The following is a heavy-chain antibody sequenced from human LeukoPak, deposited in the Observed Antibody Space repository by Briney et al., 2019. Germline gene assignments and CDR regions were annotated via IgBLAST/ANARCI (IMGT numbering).Heavy chain of an antibody. D-gene: IGHD1-1*01. J-gene: IGHJ5*02. Sequence: ASGKVSCQTSGYTFSDFYLNWVRQAPGQGLEWMGWINPYSGALISAQSLQGRLTMTWDTSTGTAYMELTRLTSDDTAVYYCATATVTHTRDPWGQGTLVTVSS. V-gene: IGHV1-2*02. CDR1: GYTFSDFY. CDR3: ATATVTHTRDP. CDR2: INPYSGAL.